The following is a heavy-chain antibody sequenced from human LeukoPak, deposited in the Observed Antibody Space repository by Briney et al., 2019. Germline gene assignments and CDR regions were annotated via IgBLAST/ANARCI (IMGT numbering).Heavy chain of an antibody. J-gene: IGHJ4*02. CDR1: GYTFTAYY. CDR2: INPNSGGT. D-gene: IGHD3-16*02. Sequence: GASVKVSCKASGYTFTAYYLHWVRQAPGQGLERMGWINPNSGGTNYAQKFKGWVTLTRDTSINTTYMELSRLASDVTAVYFCARGTPGSYLGYWGQGTLVTVSS. CDR3: ARGTPGSYLGY. V-gene: IGHV1-2*04.